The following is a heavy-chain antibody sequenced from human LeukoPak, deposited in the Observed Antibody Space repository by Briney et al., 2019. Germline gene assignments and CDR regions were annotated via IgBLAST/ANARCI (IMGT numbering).Heavy chain of an antibody. V-gene: IGHV4-34*01. Sequence: PSETLSLTCAVYGGSFSGYYWSWIRQPPGKGLEWIGEINHSGSTNYNPSLKSRVTISVDTSKNQFSLKLSSVTAADTAVYYCAISVEMASFDYWGQGTLVTVSS. J-gene: IGHJ4*02. CDR3: AISVEMASFDY. CDR2: INHSGST. D-gene: IGHD5-24*01. CDR1: GGSFSGYY.